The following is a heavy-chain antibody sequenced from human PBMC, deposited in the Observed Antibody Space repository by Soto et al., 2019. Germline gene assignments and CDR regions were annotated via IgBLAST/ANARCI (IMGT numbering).Heavy chain of an antibody. J-gene: IGHJ6*02. CDR1: VYSFTSYW. V-gene: IGHV5-51*01. CDR3: TRDGTPPLQQYYYYGMDV. Sequence: WESLKISCSVSVYSFTSYWIGWVRPMPVKGLEWMGIIYPGDSDTRYSPSFQGHVTISADKSISTAYLQWSSLKTEDTAVYYCTRDGTPPLQQYYYYGMDVWGQGTTVTVSS. CDR2: IYPGDSDT. D-gene: IGHD1-26*01.